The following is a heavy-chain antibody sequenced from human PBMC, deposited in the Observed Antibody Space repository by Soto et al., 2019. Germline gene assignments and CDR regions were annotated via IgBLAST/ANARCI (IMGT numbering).Heavy chain of an antibody. CDR1: RGSISSYY. CDR3: ARIRGLGEVSPYFHY. J-gene: IGHJ4*02. Sequence: PSETLSLTCTVSRGSISSYYWSWIRQPPGKGLEWIGYISYSGNTNYNASLKSRVTISVDTSTNQFSLRVTSVTAADTAVYYCARIRGLGEVSPYFHYWCQGALVTVS. D-gene: IGHD3-16*02. V-gene: IGHV4-59*01. CDR2: ISYSGNT.